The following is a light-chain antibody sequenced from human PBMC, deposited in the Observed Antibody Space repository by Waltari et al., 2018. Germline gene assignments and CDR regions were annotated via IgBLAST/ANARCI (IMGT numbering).Light chain of an antibody. CDR3: MQALQTPRT. J-gene: IGKJ2*01. CDR2: LVS. V-gene: IGKV2-28*01. Sequence: EIVVTQSPLSLPVTPVEPASISCRSSQSLLHSNGYNYLDWYLQKPGQSPQLLIYLVSTRVSGVPDRFSGSGSGTDFTLKINRVEAEDVGVYYCMQALQTPRTFGQGTKLEIK. CDR1: QSLLHSNGYNY.